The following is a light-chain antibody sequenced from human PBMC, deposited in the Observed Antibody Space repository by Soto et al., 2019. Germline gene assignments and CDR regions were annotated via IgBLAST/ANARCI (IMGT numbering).Light chain of an antibody. CDR1: QSISSY. CDR2: AAS. Sequence: DIQMTQSPSSLSASVGDRITITCRASQSISSYLNWYQQKPGKAPKLLIYAASSLQSGVPSRFSGSGSGRDFTVTISSLQTADFETYYCPQCYSTPLTFGPGTKVDIK. V-gene: IGKV1-39*01. J-gene: IGKJ3*01. CDR3: PQCYSTPLT.